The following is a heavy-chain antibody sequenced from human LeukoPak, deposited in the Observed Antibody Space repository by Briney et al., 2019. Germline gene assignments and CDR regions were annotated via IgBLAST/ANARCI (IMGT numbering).Heavy chain of an antibody. V-gene: IGHV5-51*01. Sequence: GESLKISCKGSGNSFTTYWIGWVRQMPGKGLEWMGIIYVGDSDTRYRPSFQGQVTISVDKSINTAYLQWSSLKASDTAMYYCARRIRLGGYDFLFDYWGQGTLVTVSS. D-gene: IGHD5-12*01. CDR1: GNSFTTYW. CDR3: ARRIRLGGYDFLFDY. CDR2: IYVGDSDT. J-gene: IGHJ4*02.